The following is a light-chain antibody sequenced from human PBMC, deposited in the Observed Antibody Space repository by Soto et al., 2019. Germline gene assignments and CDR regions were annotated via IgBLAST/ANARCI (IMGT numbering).Light chain of an antibody. Sequence: QSVLTQPPSVSGAPGQTITISCTGSSSNIGAGYDVHWYQQLPGRAPKLLIYGNNNRPSGVPDRFSGSKSGTSVSLAITGLQADDEADYYCSSYTGSSTLVFGGGTKLTVL. CDR3: SSYTGSSTLV. V-gene: IGLV1-40*01. J-gene: IGLJ3*02. CDR1: SSNIGAGYD. CDR2: GNN.